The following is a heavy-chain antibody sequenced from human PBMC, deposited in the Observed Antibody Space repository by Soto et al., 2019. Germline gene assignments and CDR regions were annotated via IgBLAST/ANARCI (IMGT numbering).Heavy chain of an antibody. Sequence: QVQLQESGPGLVKPSQTLSLTCAISGDSVSSNSAAWNWIRLSPSRGLEWLARTYYRSRWYNDYAGSVRSRITVNPDTSKNQVSLQLTSVTPEDTAVYYCAGTTSHQWYYMDVWGKGTTVTVSS. J-gene: IGHJ6*03. V-gene: IGHV6-1*01. CDR2: TYYRSRWYN. CDR1: GDSVSSNSAA. CDR3: AGTTSHQWYYMDV. D-gene: IGHD1-7*01.